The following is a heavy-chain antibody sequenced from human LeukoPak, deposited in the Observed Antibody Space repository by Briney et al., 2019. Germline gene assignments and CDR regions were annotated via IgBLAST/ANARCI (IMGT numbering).Heavy chain of an antibody. Sequence: SETLSLTCTVSGGSISSYYWSWIRQPPGKGLEWIGYIYYSGSTNYNPSLKSRVTISVDTSKNQFSLKLSSVTAADTAVCYCARTTDPNWFDPWGQGTLVTVSS. CDR1: GGSISSYY. CDR2: IYYSGST. V-gene: IGHV4-59*08. D-gene: IGHD1-1*01. J-gene: IGHJ5*02. CDR3: ARTTDPNWFDP.